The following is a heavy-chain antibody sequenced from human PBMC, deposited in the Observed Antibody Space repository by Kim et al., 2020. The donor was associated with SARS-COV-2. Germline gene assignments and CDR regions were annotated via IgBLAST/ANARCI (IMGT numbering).Heavy chain of an antibody. CDR2: INPSGGST. J-gene: IGHJ6*02. D-gene: IGHD3-3*01. Sequence: ASVKVSCKASGYTFTSYYMHWVRQAPGQGLEWMGIINPSGGSTSYAQKFQGRVTMTRDTSTSTVYMELSSLRSEDTAVYYCARERGFELTIFVVVMVYYGIDVWGQGTTVTVSS. CDR3: ARERGFELTIFVVVMVYYGIDV. CDR1: GYTFTSYY. V-gene: IGHV1-46*01.